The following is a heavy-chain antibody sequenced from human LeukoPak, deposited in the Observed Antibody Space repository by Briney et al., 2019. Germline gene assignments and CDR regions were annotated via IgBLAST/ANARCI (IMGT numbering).Heavy chain of an antibody. CDR1: GFTFDDYA. CDR2: INWNSDSI. J-gene: IGHJ4*02. CDR3: TRKGSQWDFLVDY. Sequence: PGGSLRLSCAVSGFTFDDYAMHWVRQVPGKGLEWVSGINWNSDSIGYADSVKGRFTISRDNSESSLYLQMDSLTAEDTAVYYCTRKGSQWDFLVDYWGQGTRVAVSP. D-gene: IGHD2/OR15-2a*01. V-gene: IGHV3-9*01.